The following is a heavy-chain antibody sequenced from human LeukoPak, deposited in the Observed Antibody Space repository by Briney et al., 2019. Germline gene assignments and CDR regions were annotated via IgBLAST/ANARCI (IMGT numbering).Heavy chain of an antibody. CDR2: IYYSGST. V-gene: IGHV4-39*01. D-gene: IGHD3-22*01. CDR3: ASGYYDSTEGAFDI. J-gene: IGHJ3*02. Sequence: PSETLSLTCTVSGGSISSGGYYWNWIRQHPGKGLEWIGSIYYSGSTYYNPSLKSRVTISVDTSKNQFSLKLSSVTAADTAVYYCASGYYDSTEGAFDIWGQGTMVTVSS. CDR1: GGSISSGGYY.